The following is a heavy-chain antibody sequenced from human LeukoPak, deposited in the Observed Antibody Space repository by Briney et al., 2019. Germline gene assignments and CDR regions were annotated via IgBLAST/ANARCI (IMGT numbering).Heavy chain of an antibody. CDR2: ISGSGGGT. D-gene: IGHD4-17*01. CDR3: AVDTTGDY. CDR1: GFTFSNYV. J-gene: IGHJ4*02. Sequence: PGGSLRLSCAASGFTFSNYVMSGVRDAPGKGLEWVSAISGSGGGTYYAASVKGRFTISRDNSKNTLYLQMNSLRADDTAVYYCAVDTTGDYWGQGTLVTVSS. V-gene: IGHV3-23*01.